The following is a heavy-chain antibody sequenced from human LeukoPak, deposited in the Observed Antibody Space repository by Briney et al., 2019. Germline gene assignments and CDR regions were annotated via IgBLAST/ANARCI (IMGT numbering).Heavy chain of an antibody. CDR3: ARLFQRNELNYYDSSGYSLGY. CDR1: GYTFNSYG. V-gene: IGHV1-18*01. J-gene: IGHJ4*02. Sequence: ASVKVSCKAYGYTFNSYGINWVRQAPGQGLEWMGGISVDNGNTNYAQKVQGRVTMTTDTSTSTVYMELRSLRSDDTAVYYCARLFQRNELNYYDSSGYSLGYWGQGTLVTVSS. CDR2: ISVDNGNT. D-gene: IGHD3-22*01.